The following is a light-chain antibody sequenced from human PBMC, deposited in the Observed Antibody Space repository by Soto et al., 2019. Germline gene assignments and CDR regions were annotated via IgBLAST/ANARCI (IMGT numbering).Light chain of an antibody. Sequence: QSALSQPASVSGSPGQSITISCRGTRSDIGSYNYVAWYQQFPGKTPKILIYGVSNRPSGVSSRFSGSKSGNTASLTISGLQAEDEADYYCISYTGSSTSYVFGSGTQLTVL. CDR2: GVS. J-gene: IGLJ1*01. CDR3: ISYTGSSTSYV. V-gene: IGLV2-14*01. CDR1: RSDIGSYNY.